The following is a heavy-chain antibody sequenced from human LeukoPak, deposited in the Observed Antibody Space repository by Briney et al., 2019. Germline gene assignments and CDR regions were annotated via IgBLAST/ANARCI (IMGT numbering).Heavy chain of an antibody. J-gene: IGHJ6*04. CDR1: GFTVSSNY. Sequence: GGSLRLSCAASGFTVSSNYMSWVRQAPGKGLEWVSVIYSGGSTYYADSVKGRFTISRDNSKNTLYLQMNSLRAEDTAVYYCARADGGSGSYYYYYYGMDVWGKGTTVTVSS. CDR3: ARADGGSGSYYYYYYGMDV. D-gene: IGHD3-10*01. CDR2: IYSGGST. V-gene: IGHV3-53*01.